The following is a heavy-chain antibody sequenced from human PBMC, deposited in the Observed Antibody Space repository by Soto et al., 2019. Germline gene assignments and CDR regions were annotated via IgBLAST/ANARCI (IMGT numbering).Heavy chain of an antibody. CDR3: ARGELLWFGELLR. CDR1: GYTFTSYE. Sequence: QVQLVQSGAEVKKPGASVKVSCKASGYTFTSYEINWVRQATGQGLEWMGWMNPNSGDTGYAQKCQGRVTXTXSXXISTAYRALSSLRSEDTAVYYCARGELLWFGELLRWGQGTLVTVSS. D-gene: IGHD3-10*01. V-gene: IGHV1-8*01. CDR2: MNPNSGDT. J-gene: IGHJ4*02.